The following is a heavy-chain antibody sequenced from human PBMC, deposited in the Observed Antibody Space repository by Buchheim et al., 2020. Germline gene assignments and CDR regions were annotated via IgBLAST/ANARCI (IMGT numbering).Heavy chain of an antibody. CDR3: ARGGDYYDSSGYYDY. V-gene: IGHV4-30-2*01. J-gene: IGHJ4*02. Sequence: QLQLQESGSGLVKPSQTLSLTCAVSGGSISSGGYSWSWIRQPPGKGLEWIGYIYHSGSTYYNPSLQIRVTISVDRSTNQFSLKLGSVTAADTAVYYCARGGDYYDSSGYYDYWGQGTL. CDR1: GGSISSGGYS. CDR2: IYHSGST. D-gene: IGHD3-22*01.